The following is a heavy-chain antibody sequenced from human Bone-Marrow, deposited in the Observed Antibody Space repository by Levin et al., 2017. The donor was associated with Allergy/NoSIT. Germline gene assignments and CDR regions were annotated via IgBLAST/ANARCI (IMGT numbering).Heavy chain of an antibody. CDR2: ISYDGSKK. CDR1: GFLFRDYP. V-gene: IGHV3-30-3*01. J-gene: IGHJ5*02. D-gene: IGHD2-21*01. Sequence: PGGSLRLSCGVSGFLFRDYPMHWVRQAPGKGLEWVAIISYDGSKKTYLDSVKGRFTISRDNSKNTLYLQMDSLRADDTALYYCAREDKYKLLTLDLWGQGTLVTVSS. CDR3: AREDKYKLLTLDL.